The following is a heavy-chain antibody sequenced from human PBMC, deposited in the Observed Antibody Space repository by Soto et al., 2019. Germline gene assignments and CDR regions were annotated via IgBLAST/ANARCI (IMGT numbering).Heavy chain of an antibody. V-gene: IGHV3-23*01. CDR3: ARDTLWFGEYQEYFQH. CDR2: IWGNGGSK. D-gene: IGHD3-10*01. CDR1: GFTFSSYA. J-gene: IGHJ1*01. Sequence: GGSLRLSCAASGFTFSSYAMSWVRQAPGKGLEWVAAIWGNGGSKYYADSVKGRFTISRDNSKNTLYLQMNSLRAEDTAVYYCARDTLWFGEYQEYFQHWGQGTLVTVSS.